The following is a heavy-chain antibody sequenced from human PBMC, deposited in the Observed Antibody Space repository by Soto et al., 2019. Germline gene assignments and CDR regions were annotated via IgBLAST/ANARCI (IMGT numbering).Heavy chain of an antibody. V-gene: IGHV3-21*01. D-gene: IGHD6-13*01. CDR1: GFILSDYT. CDR2: ISSSSSFI. J-gene: IGHJ4*02. CDR3: ARVGHTTRIVAPGTGGDH. Sequence: EVQLVESGGGLVKPGGSLRLSCVASGFILSDYTMNWVRQAPGKGLEWVSLISSSSSFIYYPDSVKGRFTISRDNAKNSLFLQMNSLRAEDAAVYYCARVGHTTRIVAPGTGGDHLGQGTLVTVSS.